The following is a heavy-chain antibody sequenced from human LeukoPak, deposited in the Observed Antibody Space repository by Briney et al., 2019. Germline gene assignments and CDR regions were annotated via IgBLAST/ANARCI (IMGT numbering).Heavy chain of an antibody. CDR2: INHSGST. CDR3: ARAPLNGYLLGVFDY. Sequence: SETLSLTCAVYGGPFRGYYWSWIRQPPGKGLEWIGEINHSGSTNYNPSLKSRVTISVDTSKNQFSLKLSSVTAADTAVYYCARAPLNGYLLGVFDYWGQGTLVTVSS. J-gene: IGHJ4*02. CDR1: GGPFRGYY. V-gene: IGHV4-34*01. D-gene: IGHD3-22*01.